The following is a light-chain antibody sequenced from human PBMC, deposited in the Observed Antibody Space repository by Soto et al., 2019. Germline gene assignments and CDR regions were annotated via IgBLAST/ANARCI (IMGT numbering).Light chain of an antibody. CDR1: NSNVGVNT. V-gene: IGLV1-44*01. J-gene: IGLJ2*01. Sequence: QSALTQPPSASGTPGQRVVISCSGSNSNVGVNTISWYQHLPGTAPQLLLHTDDQRPSGIPDRFSGSHSGTSASLAISGLQSEDEGHYYCASWDDDLNGLIFGGGTKLTVL. CDR3: ASWDDDLNGLI. CDR2: TDD.